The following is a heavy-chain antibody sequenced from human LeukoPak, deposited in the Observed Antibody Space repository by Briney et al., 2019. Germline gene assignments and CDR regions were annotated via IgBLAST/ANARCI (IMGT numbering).Heavy chain of an antibody. V-gene: IGHV3-23*01. CDR3: STEKSRRLVQHIDN. D-gene: IGHD6-19*01. CDR2: ISGRGGNT. J-gene: IGHJ4*02. Sequence: GGSLRLSCAASGLTFNNYALTWIRQAPGKGLEWVSSISGRGGNTYYADSVKGRFTISRDDSKNTLFLQMNSLRAEDTAVYYCSTEKSRRLVQHIDNWGQGTLVTVSS. CDR1: GLTFNNYA.